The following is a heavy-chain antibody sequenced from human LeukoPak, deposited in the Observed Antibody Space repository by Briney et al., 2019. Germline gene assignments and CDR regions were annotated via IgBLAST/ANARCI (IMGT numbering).Heavy chain of an antibody. V-gene: IGHV3-30*02. J-gene: IGHJ5*02. CDR1: GFTFSNYG. D-gene: IGHD3-10*01. CDR2: ISFDGSQK. CDR3: SKDLTSDFGGDLDP. Sequence: PGGPLRLSCAASGFTFSNYGMHWVRKAPGKGLEWVALISFDGSQKYYADSVKGRFTIPRDNSKSTVYLQMNSLRVEDAAVYYCSKDLTSDFGGDLDPWGQGTLVTVSS.